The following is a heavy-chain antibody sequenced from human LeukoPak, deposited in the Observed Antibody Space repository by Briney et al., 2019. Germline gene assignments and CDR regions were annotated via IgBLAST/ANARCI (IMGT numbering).Heavy chain of an antibody. Sequence: SETLSLTRAVSGASISSGDYSWSWVRQPPGKGLEWIGYIYHSGSTIYNPSLKSRVTMSIDRSENKFSLELTSVTAADAAIYYCVAEDTGGYRFDYWGQGTLVTVSS. CDR2: IYHSGST. CDR1: GASISSGDYS. J-gene: IGHJ4*02. V-gene: IGHV4-30-2*01. CDR3: VAEDTGGYRFDY. D-gene: IGHD2-8*02.